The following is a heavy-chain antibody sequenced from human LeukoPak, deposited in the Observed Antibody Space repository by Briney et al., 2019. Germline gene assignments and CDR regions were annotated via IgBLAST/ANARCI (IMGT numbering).Heavy chain of an antibody. V-gene: IGHV4-4*07. CDR2: IYISGST. D-gene: IGHD3-9*01. CDR1: GGSISSYY. J-gene: IGHJ5*02. CDR3: ARDLGYYDILTGYLNWFDP. Sequence: SETLSLTCTVSGGSISSYYWSWIRQPAGKGLEWIGRIYISGSTNYNPSLKSRVTISVDTSKNQFSLRLSSVTAADTAVYYCARDLGYYDILTGYLNWFDPWGQGTLVTVSS.